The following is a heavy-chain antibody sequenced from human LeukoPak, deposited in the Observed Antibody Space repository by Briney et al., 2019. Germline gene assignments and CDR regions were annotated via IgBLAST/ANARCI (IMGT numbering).Heavy chain of an antibody. D-gene: IGHD2-15*01. CDR3: AKSARTPVVVAALALFDP. Sequence: SGGSLRLSCAASGLTFSSYWMSWVRQAPGKGLEWVSAISGSGGSTYYADSVKGRFTISRDNSKNTLYLQMNSLRAEDTAVYYCAKSARTPVVVAALALFDPWGQGTLVTVSS. J-gene: IGHJ5*02. V-gene: IGHV3-23*01. CDR2: ISGSGGST. CDR1: GLTFSSYW.